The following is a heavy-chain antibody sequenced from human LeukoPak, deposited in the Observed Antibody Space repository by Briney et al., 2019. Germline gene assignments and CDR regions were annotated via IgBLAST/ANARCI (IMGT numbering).Heavy chain of an antibody. CDR1: GFTFSTYF. Sequence: PGRSLRLSCAASGFTFSTYFMHWVRQAPGKGLEWVADIANDGSHTFYVESVKGRFTISRDNPKNTLYFQMNSLRAEDTAVYFCARERQDTILHSGAFDIWGQGTTVTVSS. V-gene: IGHV3-30*14. J-gene: IGHJ3*02. CDR2: IANDGSHT. D-gene: IGHD2-21*01. CDR3: ARERQDTILHSGAFDI.